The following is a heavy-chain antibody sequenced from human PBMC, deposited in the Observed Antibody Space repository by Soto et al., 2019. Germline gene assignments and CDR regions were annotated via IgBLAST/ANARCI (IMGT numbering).Heavy chain of an antibody. CDR3: ARDAVSRRGCSCAMCYVFNCSDP. J-gene: IGHJ5*02. Sequence: GDAGKVSCKASGYTFTDQFLHWVRQAPGQGTEWVGWINPDSGGTIYAQKFRGRVTLTRDTSINTAYMELSGLRSDDTAVYYCARDAVSRRGCSCAMCYVFNCSDPCGQVPLVPVS. D-gene: IGHD2-15*01. V-gene: IGHV1-2*02. CDR2: INPDSGGT. CDR1: GYTFTDQF.